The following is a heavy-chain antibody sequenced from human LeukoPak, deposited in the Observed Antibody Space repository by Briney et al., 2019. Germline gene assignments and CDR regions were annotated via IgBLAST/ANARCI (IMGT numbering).Heavy chain of an antibody. V-gene: IGHV3-33*01. D-gene: IGHD6-19*01. J-gene: IGHJ6*02. CDR2: IWYDGSNK. Sequence: PGGSLRLSCATSGFTFNRFGMHWVRQAPGKGLEWVAVIWYDGSNKDYADSVKGRFTISRDNSKNTLYLQMNSLRAEDTAVYYCARDCIAVAGTPGWYYYYGMDVWGQGTTVTVSS. CDR1: GFTFNRFG. CDR3: ARDCIAVAGTPGWYYYYGMDV.